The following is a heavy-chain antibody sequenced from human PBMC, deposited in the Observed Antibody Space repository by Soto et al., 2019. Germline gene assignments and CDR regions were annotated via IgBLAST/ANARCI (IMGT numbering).Heavy chain of an antibody. V-gene: IGHV5-51*01. CDR1: GYKFTSYW. Sequence: PVESLKISCRTSGYKFTSYWIAWVLEMRGKGLEWMGIIFPSDSDTRYSPSFQGQVTISADRSTSTVFLQWASLKASDTAVYFCARKDKSGYFNWFDPWGQGTLVTVSS. D-gene: IGHD3-22*01. CDR2: IFPSDSDT. CDR3: ARKDKSGYFNWFDP. J-gene: IGHJ5*02.